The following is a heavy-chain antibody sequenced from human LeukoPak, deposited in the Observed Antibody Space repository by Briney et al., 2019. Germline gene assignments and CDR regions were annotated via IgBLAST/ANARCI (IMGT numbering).Heavy chain of an antibody. Sequence: GGSLRLSCAASGFTFSSYEMNWVRQAPGKGLEWVSYISSSGSTIYYADSVKGRFTISRDNAKNTLYLQMNSLRAEDTAMYYCARGHIVVLTAPDYWGQGTLVTVSS. CDR1: GFTFSSYE. D-gene: IGHD2-21*02. J-gene: IGHJ4*02. CDR2: ISSSGSTI. CDR3: ARGHIVVLTAPDY. V-gene: IGHV3-48*03.